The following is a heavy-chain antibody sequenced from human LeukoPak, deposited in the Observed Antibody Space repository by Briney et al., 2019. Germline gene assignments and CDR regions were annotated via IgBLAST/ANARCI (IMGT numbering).Heavy chain of an antibody. CDR3: ARVLWFGESAVYYMDV. V-gene: IGHV4-38-2*02. J-gene: IGHJ6*03. D-gene: IGHD3-10*01. CDR2: IYHSGST. CDR1: GYSISSGYY. Sequence: SETLSLTCTVSGYSISSGYYWGWIRQPPGKGLEWIGSIYHSGSTYYNPSLKSRVTISVDTSKNQFSLKLSSVTAADTAVYYCARVLWFGESAVYYMDVWGKGTTVTVSS.